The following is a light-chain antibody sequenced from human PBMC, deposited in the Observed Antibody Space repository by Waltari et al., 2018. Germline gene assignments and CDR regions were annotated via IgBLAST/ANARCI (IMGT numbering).Light chain of an antibody. CDR2: GAS. J-gene: IGKJ1*01. CDR3: QQYNNWPPT. CDR1: QSVSSN. Sequence: EKVMTQSPATLSVSPGETATLPCRASQSVSSNLAWYQQKPGQAPRLLISGASTRATGIPARFSGSGSGTEFTLTISSLQSEDFAVYYCQQYNNWPPTFGQGTKVEIK. V-gene: IGKV3-15*01.